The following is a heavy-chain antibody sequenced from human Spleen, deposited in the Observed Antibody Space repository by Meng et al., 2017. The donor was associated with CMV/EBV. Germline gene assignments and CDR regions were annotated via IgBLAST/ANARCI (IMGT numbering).Heavy chain of an antibody. V-gene: IGHV3-11*01. Sequence: GESLKISCAASGFTVSSNYMSWIRQAPGKGLEWVSFISTSGSRILYADSVKGRFTISRENDKNSVHLLMNSLRAEDTATYYCARGMGISHYYYYAFDVWGQGTTVTVSS. CDR1: GFTVSSNY. CDR3: ARGMGISHYYYYAFDV. D-gene: IGHD7-27*01. CDR2: ISTSGSRI. J-gene: IGHJ6*02.